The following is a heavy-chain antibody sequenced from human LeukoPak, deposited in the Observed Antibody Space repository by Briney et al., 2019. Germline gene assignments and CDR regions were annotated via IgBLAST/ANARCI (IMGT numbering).Heavy chain of an antibody. V-gene: IGHV4-59*01. CDR2: IYHSGST. D-gene: IGHD6-6*01. CDR1: GGSISTYY. Sequence: SETLSLTCTVSGGSISTYYWNWIRQPPGKGLEWIGYIYHSGSTNYNPSLQSRVTISVDTSKNQFSLDLNSVTAADTAVYYCARGGAARLHFQNWGQGTLVTVSS. J-gene: IGHJ1*01. CDR3: ARGGAARLHFQN.